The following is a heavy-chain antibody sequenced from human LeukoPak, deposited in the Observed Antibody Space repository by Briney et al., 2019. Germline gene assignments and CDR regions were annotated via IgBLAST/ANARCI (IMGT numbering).Heavy chain of an antibody. CDR1: GFTFSSYA. J-gene: IGHJ2*01. Sequence: PGGSLRLSCAASGFTFSSYAMSWVRQAPGKGLEWVSSISGSGGSTYYADSVKGRFTISRDNSKNTLYMQMNSLRAKDTAAYYCAKDWTGTKPFDLWGRGTLVTVSS. CDR2: ISGSGGST. CDR3: AKDWTGTKPFDL. V-gene: IGHV3-23*01. D-gene: IGHD3/OR15-3a*01.